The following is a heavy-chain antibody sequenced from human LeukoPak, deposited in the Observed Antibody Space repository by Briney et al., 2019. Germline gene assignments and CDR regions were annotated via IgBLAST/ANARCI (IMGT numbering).Heavy chain of an antibody. CDR2: ITPIFGTA. V-gene: IGHV1-69*05. D-gene: IGHD6-13*01. Sequence: ASVKVSCKASGGTFSSYAISWVRQAPGQGLEWMGGITPIFGTANYAQKFQGRVTITTDESTSTAYMELSSLRSEDTAVYYCARDEGIAAGYFDYWGQGTLVTVSS. CDR1: GGTFSSYA. J-gene: IGHJ4*02. CDR3: ARDEGIAAGYFDY.